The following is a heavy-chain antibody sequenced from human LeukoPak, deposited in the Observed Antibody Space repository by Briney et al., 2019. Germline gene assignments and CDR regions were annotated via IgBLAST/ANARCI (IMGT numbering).Heavy chain of an antibody. CDR2: ISAYNGNT. J-gene: IGHJ6*02. V-gene: IGHV1-18*01. D-gene: IGHD2-15*01. CDR3: ARDHYSSATYYYGMDV. Sequence: ASVKDSCKASGYTFTSYGISWVRQAPGQGLEWMGWISAYNGNTNYAQKLQGRVTMTTDTSTSTAYMELRSLRSDDTAVYYCARDHYSSATYYYGMDVWGQGTTVTVSS. CDR1: GYTFTSYG.